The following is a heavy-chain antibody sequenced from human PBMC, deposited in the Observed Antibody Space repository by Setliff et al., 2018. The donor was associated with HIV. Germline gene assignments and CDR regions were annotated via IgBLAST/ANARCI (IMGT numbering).Heavy chain of an antibody. CDR1: GYIFTNYW. D-gene: IGHD3-3*01. CDR3: ARVIKNFWSGYHFDF. J-gene: IGHJ4*02. CDR2: IYPGDSDT. V-gene: IGHV5-51*01. Sequence: GESLTISCKGSGYIFTNYWIGWVRQMPGKGLESMGIIYPGDSDTRYSPSFQGQVTISADRSISTAYLQWSSLKASDTAIYFCARVIKNFWSGYHFDFWGQGTLVTVSS.